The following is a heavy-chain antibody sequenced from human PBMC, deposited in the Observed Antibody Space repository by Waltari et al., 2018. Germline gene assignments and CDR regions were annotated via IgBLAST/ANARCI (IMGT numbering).Heavy chain of an antibody. D-gene: IGHD6-13*01. Sequence: QVQLVESGGGVVQPGRSLRLSCAASGFTFSSYAMHWVRQAPGKGLEWGAVISYDGSNKYYADSVKGRFTISRDNSKNTLYLQMNSLRAEDTAVYYCASARIAPRYYYYMDVWGKGTTVTVSS. V-gene: IGHV3-30-3*01. J-gene: IGHJ6*03. CDR3: ASARIAPRYYYYMDV. CDR1: GFTFSSYA. CDR2: ISYDGSNK.